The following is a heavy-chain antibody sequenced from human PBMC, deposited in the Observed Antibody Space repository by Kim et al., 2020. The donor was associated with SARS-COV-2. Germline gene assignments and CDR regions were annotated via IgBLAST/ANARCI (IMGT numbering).Heavy chain of an antibody. Sequence: SETLSLTCTVSGGSISSGGYYWSWIRQHPGKGLEWIGHIYYSGSTYYNPSLKSRVTISVDTSKSQFSLKLNSVTAADTAVYYCARDSTVTRAFDYWGQGTLVTVSS. D-gene: IGHD4-17*01. J-gene: IGHJ4*02. CDR1: GGSISSGGYY. V-gene: IGHV4-31*03. CDR2: IYYSGST. CDR3: ARDSTVTRAFDY.